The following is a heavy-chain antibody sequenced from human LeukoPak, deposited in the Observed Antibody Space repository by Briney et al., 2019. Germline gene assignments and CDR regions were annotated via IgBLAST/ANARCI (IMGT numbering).Heavy chain of an antibody. CDR2: IYYSGST. CDR1: GGSISSYY. V-gene: IGHV4-59*01. Sequence: SETLSLTCTVSGGSISSYYWSWIRQPPGKGLEWIGYIYYSGSTNYNPSLKSRVTISVDTSKNQFSLKLSSVTAADTAVYYCARCHYVILTGRYYFDYWGQGTLVTVSS. D-gene: IGHD3-9*01. CDR3: ARCHYVILTGRYYFDY. J-gene: IGHJ4*02.